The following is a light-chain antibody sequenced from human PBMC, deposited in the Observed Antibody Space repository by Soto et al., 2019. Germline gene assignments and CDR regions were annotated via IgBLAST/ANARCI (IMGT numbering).Light chain of an antibody. CDR3: CSYAGSYTSYV. CDR2: DVS. J-gene: IGLJ1*01. V-gene: IGLV2-11*01. CDR1: SSDVGGYNY. Sequence: QSALTQPRSVSGSPGQSVTISCTGTSSDVGGYNYVSWYQQHPGKAPKLMIYDVSKRPSGVPDRFSGSKSGNTASLTISGLHAEHEADYYCCSYAGSYTSYVFGTGTKLTVL.